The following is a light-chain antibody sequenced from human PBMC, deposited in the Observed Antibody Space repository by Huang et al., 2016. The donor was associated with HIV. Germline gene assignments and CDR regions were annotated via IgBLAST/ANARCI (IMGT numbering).Light chain of an antibody. CDR2: DTS. Sequence: EIVLTQSPVTLSLSPGERATLSCRASKSVSRFLAWYQQKPGQAPRLLIYDTSNRATGIPARFGGSGSGTDFTLTISSLEPEDFAVYYCQQRGDWPYTFGQGTKLEIK. CDR3: QQRGDWPYT. CDR1: KSVSRF. J-gene: IGKJ2*01. V-gene: IGKV3-11*01.